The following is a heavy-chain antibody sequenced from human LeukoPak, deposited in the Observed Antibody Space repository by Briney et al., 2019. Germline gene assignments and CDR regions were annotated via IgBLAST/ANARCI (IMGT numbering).Heavy chain of an antibody. Sequence: GGSLRLSCAASGFTFRSYSMNWVRQAPGKGLEWVSVIYSGGSTYYADSVKGRFTISRDNSKNTLYLQMNSLRAEDTAVYYCARDGDTLDYWGQGTLVTVSS. CDR2: IYSGGST. D-gene: IGHD4-17*01. V-gene: IGHV3-66*01. J-gene: IGHJ4*02. CDR1: GFTFRSYS. CDR3: ARDGDTLDY.